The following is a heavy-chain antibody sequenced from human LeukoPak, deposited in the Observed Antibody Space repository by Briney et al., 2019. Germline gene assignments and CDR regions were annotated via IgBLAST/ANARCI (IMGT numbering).Heavy chain of an antibody. CDR1: GFTFSSYW. Sequence: GGSLRLSCAASGFTFSSYWMSWVRQAPGKGLEWVANIKQDGSEKYYVDSVKGRFTISRDNAKNSLYLQMNSLRAEDTAVYYCARDQESIPYDFWSGYDYYYYMDVWGKGTTVTVSS. CDR3: ARDQESIPYDFWSGYDYYYYMDV. CDR2: IKQDGSEK. V-gene: IGHV3-7*01. J-gene: IGHJ6*03. D-gene: IGHD3-3*01.